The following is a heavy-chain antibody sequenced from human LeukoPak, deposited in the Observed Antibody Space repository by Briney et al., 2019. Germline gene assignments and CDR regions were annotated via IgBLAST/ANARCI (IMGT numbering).Heavy chain of an antibody. CDR3: ARQRDRFLGSYDY. CDR2: INPSPGRS. D-gene: IGHD2-21*01. Sequence: ASVKVSCKASGYTFTGYYMHWVRQAPGQGLEWMGLINPSPGRSSYAQNFQARVRMTRDTSTSTVFMALSGLRYDDTAVYFCARQRDRFLGSYDYWGQGSLVTVSS. J-gene: IGHJ4*02. CDR1: GYTFTGYY. V-gene: IGHV1-46*01.